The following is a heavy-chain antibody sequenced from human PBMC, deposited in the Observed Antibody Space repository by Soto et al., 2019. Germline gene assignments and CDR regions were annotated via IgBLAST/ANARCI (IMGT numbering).Heavy chain of an antibody. Sequence: GGSLRLSCAASGFTFSSYSMNWVRQAPGKGLEWVSSISSSSSYIYYADSVKGRFTISRDNAKNSLYLQMNSLRAEDTAVYYCARDLELVVRGVPMGYWGQGTLVTVSS. D-gene: IGHD3-10*01. CDR3: ARDLELVVRGVPMGY. CDR1: GFTFSSYS. V-gene: IGHV3-21*01. J-gene: IGHJ4*02. CDR2: ISSSSSYI.